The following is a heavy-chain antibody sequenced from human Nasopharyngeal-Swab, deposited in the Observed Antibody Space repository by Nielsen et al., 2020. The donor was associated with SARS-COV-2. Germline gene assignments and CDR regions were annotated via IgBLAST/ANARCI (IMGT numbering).Heavy chain of an antibody. D-gene: IGHD1-14*01. V-gene: IGHV1-69*13. CDR2: IIPIFTRP. J-gene: IGHJ6*02. CDR3: ARVPTPEVYYYGMDV. CDR1: GGTFSNYA. Sequence: SVKVSCKASGGTFSNYAINWLRHVPGHGLEWMGGIIPIFTRPNTAQKFQGRVTLTADDSTSTAYMELSSLRYEDTAVYYCARVPTPEVYYYGMDVWGQGTSVTVSS.